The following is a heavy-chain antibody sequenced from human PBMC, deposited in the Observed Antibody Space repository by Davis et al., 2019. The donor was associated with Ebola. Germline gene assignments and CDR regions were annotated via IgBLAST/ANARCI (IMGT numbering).Heavy chain of an antibody. V-gene: IGHV5-51*01. CDR1: GYRFTSYW. D-gene: IGHD6-19*01. CDR3: AKSRVAGTNDAFDI. Sequence: GESLKISCKASGYRFTSYWIGWVRQMPGRGLQWMGIIYPDDSDITYSPSFEGQITISADRSISTAYLQWSSLKASDTAMYYCAKSRVAGTNDAFDIWGQGTMVIVSS. CDR2: IYPDDSDI. J-gene: IGHJ3*02.